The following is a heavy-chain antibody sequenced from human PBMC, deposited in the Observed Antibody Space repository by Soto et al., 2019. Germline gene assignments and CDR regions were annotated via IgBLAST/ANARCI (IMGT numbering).Heavy chain of an antibody. J-gene: IGHJ3*02. D-gene: IGHD6-19*01. Sequence: QVQLVESGGGVVQPGRSLRLSCAASGFTFSSYAMHWVRQAPGKGLEWVAVISYDGSNKYYADSVKGRFTISRDNSKNTLYLQMNSLRAEDTAVYYCARATSGWYKGAFDIWGQGTMVTVSS. CDR3: ARATSGWYKGAFDI. CDR2: ISYDGSNK. CDR1: GFTFSSYA. V-gene: IGHV3-30-3*01.